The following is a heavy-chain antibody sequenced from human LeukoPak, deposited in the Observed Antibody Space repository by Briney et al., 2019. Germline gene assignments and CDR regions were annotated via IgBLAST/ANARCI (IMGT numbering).Heavy chain of an antibody. CDR2: INPNSGGT. V-gene: IGHV1-2*02. D-gene: IGHD1-1*01. Sequence: ASVKVSCKASGYTFTGYYMHWVRQAPGQGLEWMGWINPNSGGTNYAQKFQGRVTMTRDTSISTAYMELSRLRSDDTAVYYCARIRGTTSVRRAFDIWGQGTMVTVSS. CDR1: GYTFTGYY. J-gene: IGHJ3*02. CDR3: ARIRGTTSVRRAFDI.